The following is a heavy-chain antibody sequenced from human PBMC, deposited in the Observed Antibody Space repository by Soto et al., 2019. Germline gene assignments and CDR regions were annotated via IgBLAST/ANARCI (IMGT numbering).Heavy chain of an antibody. Sequence: LXLTCTGSVGSISSYCWSWIRQPPGKGLEWIGYIYYSGSTNYNPSLKSRVTISVDTSKNQFSLKLSSVTAADTAVYYCARDRNGLGYWGQGTLVTVSS. CDR1: VGSISSYC. CDR2: IYYSGST. CDR3: ARDRNGLGY. D-gene: IGHD4-17*01. V-gene: IGHV4-59*01. J-gene: IGHJ4*02.